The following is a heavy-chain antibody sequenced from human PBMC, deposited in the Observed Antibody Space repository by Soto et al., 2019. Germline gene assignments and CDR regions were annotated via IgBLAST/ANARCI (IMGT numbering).Heavy chain of an antibody. Sequence: RASVKVSCKTSPYTFTVYYIHWVRQAPRQGLEWMGWINPDSGGTQYAQKFQGRVTMTRDTSISTAYMALSRLRSDDTAVYYCATVPYGDYDYFDYWGLGTLVTVSS. V-gene: IGHV1-2*02. CDR2: INPDSGGT. CDR3: ATVPYGDYDYFDY. CDR1: PYTFTVYY. J-gene: IGHJ4*02. D-gene: IGHD4-17*01.